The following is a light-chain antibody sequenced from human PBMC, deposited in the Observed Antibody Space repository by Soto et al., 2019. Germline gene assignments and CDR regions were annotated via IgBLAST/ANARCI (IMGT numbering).Light chain of an antibody. V-gene: IGKV3-20*01. CDR1: QSVSSY. CDR3: QQYGSSPRT. Sequence: EIVLTNSPGTLSLSPGERATLSCLASQSVSSYLAWYQQKPGQAPRLLIYGASIRATGIPARFSGSGSGTDFTLTISRLEPEDFAVYCCQQYGSSPRTFGQGTKVDIK. J-gene: IGKJ1*01. CDR2: GAS.